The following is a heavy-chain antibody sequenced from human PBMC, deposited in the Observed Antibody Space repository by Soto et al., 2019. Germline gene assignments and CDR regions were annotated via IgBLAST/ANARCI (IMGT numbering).Heavy chain of an antibody. V-gene: IGHV4-4*02. D-gene: IGHD5-18*01. Sequence: QVQLQESGQGPVKPSGTLSLTCTVSGGAMSSSNWWNWVRQAPGKGLEWIGETHQSGSTNYNPSPXGXVXIXXDQSTHPCSLTLSSVPAAAPAVYYCARSAATVLAFWGQGTLVTVSS. CDR2: THQSGST. CDR3: ARSAATVLAF. CDR1: GGAMSSSNW. J-gene: IGHJ4*02.